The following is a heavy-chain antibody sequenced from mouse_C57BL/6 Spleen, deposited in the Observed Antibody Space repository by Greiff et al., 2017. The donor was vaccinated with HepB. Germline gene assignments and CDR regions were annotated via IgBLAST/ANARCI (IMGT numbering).Heavy chain of an antibody. CDR3: TRDDWYWYFDV. J-gene: IGHJ1*03. CDR2: ISSGGDYI. CDR1: GFPFSSYA. Sequence: EVQLVESGEGLVKPGGSLKLSCAASGFPFSSYAMSWVRQTPEKRLEWVAYISSGGDYIYYADTVKGRFTISRDNTRNTLYLQMSSLKSEDTAMYYCTRDDWYWYFDVWGTGTTVTVSS. V-gene: IGHV5-9-1*02. D-gene: IGHD2-4*01.